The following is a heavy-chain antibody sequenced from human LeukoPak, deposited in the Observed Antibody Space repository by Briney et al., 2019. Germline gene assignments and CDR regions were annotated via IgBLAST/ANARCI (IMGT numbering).Heavy chain of an antibody. Sequence: SETLSLTCTVSGASIISDTYYWGWIRQPPGKGLEWIGEINHSGSTNYNPSLKSRVTISVDTSKNQFSLKLSSVTAADTAVYYCARGSNYDILTGYCFDYWGQGTLVTVSS. D-gene: IGHD3-9*01. CDR3: ARGSNYDILTGYCFDY. CDR1: GASIISDTYY. CDR2: INHSGST. V-gene: IGHV4-39*07. J-gene: IGHJ4*02.